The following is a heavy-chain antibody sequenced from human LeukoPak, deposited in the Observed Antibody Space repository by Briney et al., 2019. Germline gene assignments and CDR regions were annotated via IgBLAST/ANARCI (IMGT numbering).Heavy chain of an antibody. CDR1: GGSFSGYY. D-gene: IGHD6-6*01. Sequence: SETLSLTCAVYGGSFSGYYWSCIRQPPGEGLEWIGEINHRGSTNYNPSLKSRVTISLDTSKNQFYLNLTSVTAENTAVYYCARAMSIAARIQTIFDYWGQGTLVTVSS. J-gene: IGHJ4*02. CDR2: INHRGST. CDR3: ARAMSIAARIQTIFDY. V-gene: IGHV4-34*01.